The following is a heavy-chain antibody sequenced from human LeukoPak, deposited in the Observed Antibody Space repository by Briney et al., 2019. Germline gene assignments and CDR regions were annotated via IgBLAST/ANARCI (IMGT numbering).Heavy chain of an antibody. CDR3: AKDLATRTPHFFDY. V-gene: IGHV3-23*01. D-gene: IGHD6-6*01. Sequence: PGGSLRLSCAASGFTVSSNYMSWVRQAPGKGLEWVSTISGSTISTYYADSVKGRFTISRDNSKNTLYLQMNSLRAEDTAVYYCAKDLATRTPHFFDYWGQGTLVTVSS. CDR1: GFTVSSNY. CDR2: ISGSTIST. J-gene: IGHJ4*02.